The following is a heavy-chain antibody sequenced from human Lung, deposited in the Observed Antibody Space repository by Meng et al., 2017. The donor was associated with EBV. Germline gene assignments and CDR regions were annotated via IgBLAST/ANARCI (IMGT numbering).Heavy chain of an antibody. V-gene: IGHV7-4-1*02. Sequence: QGQLVQLGSELKKPGASVGISCNASGYTFTTYGMNWVRQAPGQGLEWMGWINTNTGTPTYAQGLTGRFVFYLDTSVSTAYLQISSLKAEDTAVYYCARDSEAADYWGQGTLVTVSS. CDR2: INTNTGTP. J-gene: IGHJ4*02. D-gene: IGHD6-25*01. CDR1: GYTFTTYG. CDR3: ARDSEAADY.